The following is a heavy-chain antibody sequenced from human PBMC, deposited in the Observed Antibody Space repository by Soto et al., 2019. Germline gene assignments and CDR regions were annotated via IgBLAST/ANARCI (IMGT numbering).Heavy chain of an antibody. V-gene: IGHV3-33*01. Sequence: QVQLVESGGGVVQPGRSLRLSCAASGFTFSSYGMHWVRQAPGKGLEWVAVIWYDGSNKYYADSVKGRFTISRDNAKNSLYLQMNSLRAEDTAVYYCARGAVAVYWGQGTLVTVSS. CDR3: ARGAVAVY. J-gene: IGHJ4*02. CDR1: GFTFSSYG. D-gene: IGHD6-19*01. CDR2: IWYDGSNK.